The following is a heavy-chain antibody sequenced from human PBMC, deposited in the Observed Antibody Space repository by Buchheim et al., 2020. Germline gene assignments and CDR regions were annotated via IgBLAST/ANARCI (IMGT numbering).Heavy chain of an antibody. D-gene: IGHD3-16*01. CDR2: IYYSGST. Sequence: QVQLQESGPGLVKPSQTLSLTCTVSGGSISSGDYYWSWLRQPPGNGLEWIGYIYYSGSTYYHPSLKSRVTISVDTSKNQFSLKLSSVTAADTAVYYCAREGVGDMITFGGVMIDYWGQGTL. CDR1: GGSISSGDYY. CDR3: AREGVGDMITFGGVMIDY. V-gene: IGHV4-30-4*01. J-gene: IGHJ4*02.